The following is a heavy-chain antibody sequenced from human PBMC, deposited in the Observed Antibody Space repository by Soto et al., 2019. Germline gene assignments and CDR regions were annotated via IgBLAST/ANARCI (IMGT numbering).Heavy chain of an antibody. D-gene: IGHD3-3*01. Sequence: GGSLRLSCTASVFTFSSYAMSWVRQAPGKGLEWVSAISGSGGSTYYADSVKGRFTISRDNSKNTLYLQMNSLRAEDTAVYYCAKAHYDFWWGYYGYYYYGMDVCGQRTPVTV. CDR2: ISGSGGST. CDR3: AKAHYDFWWGYYGYYYYGMDV. CDR1: VFTFSSYA. V-gene: IGHV3-23*01. J-gene: IGHJ6*01.